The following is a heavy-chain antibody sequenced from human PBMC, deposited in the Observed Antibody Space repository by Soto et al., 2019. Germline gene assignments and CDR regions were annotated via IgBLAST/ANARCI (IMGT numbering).Heavy chain of an antibody. V-gene: IGHV4-59*01. CDR3: ARDQHFLSGYYYGRALFDP. CDR1: GGSISSYY. J-gene: IGHJ5*02. D-gene: IGHD3-3*02. Sequence: SETLSLTCTVSGGSISSYYWSWIRQPPGKGLEWIGYIFYSGSTNYNPSLKSRVTISVDTSKNQFSLKLSSVTAADTAVYYCARDQHFLSGYYYGRALFDPWGQGTLVIGSS. CDR2: IFYSGST.